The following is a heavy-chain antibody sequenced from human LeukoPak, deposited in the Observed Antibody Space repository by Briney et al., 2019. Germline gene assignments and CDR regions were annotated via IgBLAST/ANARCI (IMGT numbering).Heavy chain of an antibody. D-gene: IGHD6-13*01. J-gene: IGHJ4*02. CDR2: ISYDGSHK. Sequence: GRSLRLSCGASGFTFSSYALHWVRQAPGKGLEWVAVISYDGSHKYYADSVKGRFTISRDNSKNTLYLQMNSLRAEDTAVHHCARPRDSSSWYGYSFDYWGQGTLVTVSP. V-gene: IGHV3-30-3*01. CDR1: GFTFSSYA. CDR3: ARPRDSSSWYGYSFDY.